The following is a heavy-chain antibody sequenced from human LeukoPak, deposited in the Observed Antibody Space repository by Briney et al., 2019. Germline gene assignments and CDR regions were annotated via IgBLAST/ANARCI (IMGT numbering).Heavy chain of an antibody. D-gene: IGHD3-10*01. J-gene: IGHJ4*02. CDR3: AKGLRFTMVRGVIMNSDY. V-gene: IGHV3-23*01. CDR1: GFTFSSYA. CDR2: IRGSGGST. Sequence: GGSLRLSCAASGFTFSSYAMSWVRQAAGEGLEWVSSIRGSGGSTYYADTVKGRFTISRDKSKNTLYLHMNSLRAEDTAVYYCAKGLRFTMVRGVIMNSDYWGQGTLVTVSS.